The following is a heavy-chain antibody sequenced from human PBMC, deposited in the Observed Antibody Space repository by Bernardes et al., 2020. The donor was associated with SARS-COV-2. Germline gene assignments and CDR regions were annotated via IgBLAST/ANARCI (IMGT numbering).Heavy chain of an antibody. J-gene: IGHJ6*02. CDR1: GFGFSGYG. CDR2: IWFDGSKK. Sequence: GGSLRLSCAASGFGFSGYGMHWVRQPPGKGLEWVAVIWFDGSKKVYADSVKGRFTISRDNSKNTLYLQMNSLRGEDTAIYYCATERVGARHEYINGINVWGQGTTVTVSS. V-gene: IGHV3-33*03. CDR3: ATERVGARHEYINGINV. D-gene: IGHD1-26*01.